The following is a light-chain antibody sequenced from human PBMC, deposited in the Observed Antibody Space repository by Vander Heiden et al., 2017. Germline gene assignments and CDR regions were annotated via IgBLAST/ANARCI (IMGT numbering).Light chain of an antibody. Sequence: DIAITQPPATLSVSPGERATLSCRASQSVSSNFAWYQQKPGRDPRLLINGASTRTTGSPARLSGSRSAATFILPISSMQSDDFAVYYCQQYNGWSIYTFGPGTKLEIK. CDR2: GAS. CDR3: QQYNGWSIYT. CDR1: QSVSSN. V-gene: IGKV3-15*01. J-gene: IGKJ2*01.